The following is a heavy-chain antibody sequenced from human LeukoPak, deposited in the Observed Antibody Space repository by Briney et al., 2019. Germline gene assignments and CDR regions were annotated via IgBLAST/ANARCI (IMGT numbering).Heavy chain of an antibody. Sequence: PGGSLRLSCAASGFTFSSYGMHWVRQAPGKGLERVAVIWYDGSNKYYADSVKGRFTISRDNSKNTLYLQMNSLRAEDTAVYYCAKSREGVPTRCLDSWGQGTLVTVSS. V-gene: IGHV3-33*06. CDR1: GFTFSSYG. D-gene: IGHD3-10*01. J-gene: IGHJ4*02. CDR2: IWYDGSNK. CDR3: AKSREGVPTRCLDS.